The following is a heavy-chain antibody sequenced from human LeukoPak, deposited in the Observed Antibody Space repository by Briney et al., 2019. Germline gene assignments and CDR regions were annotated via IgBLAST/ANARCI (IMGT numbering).Heavy chain of an antibody. V-gene: IGHV4-59*08. CDR1: GGSISSYY. CDR3: ARHSKEQLVYYFDY. J-gene: IGHJ4*02. D-gene: IGHD6-13*01. Sequence: SETLSLTCTVFGGSISSYYWSWIRQPPGKGLEWIGYIYDSGSTDYNPSLKSRVTISVDTSKNQFSLKLSSVTAADTAVYYCARHSKEQLVYYFDYWGQGTLVTVSS. CDR2: IYDSGST.